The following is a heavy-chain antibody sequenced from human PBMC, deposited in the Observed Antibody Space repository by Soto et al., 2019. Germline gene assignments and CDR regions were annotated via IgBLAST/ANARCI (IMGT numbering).Heavy chain of an antibody. CDR3: AKDSMQWLATDAFDI. J-gene: IGHJ3*02. CDR2: ISYDGSNK. D-gene: IGHD6-19*01. Sequence: GGSLRLSCAALGFTFRSYGMHWVRQAQGKGLEWVAVISYDGSNKYYADSVKGRFTISRDNSKNTLYLQMNSLRAEDTAVYYCAKDSMQWLATDAFDIWGQGTMVTLS. CDR1: GFTFRSYG. V-gene: IGHV3-30*18.